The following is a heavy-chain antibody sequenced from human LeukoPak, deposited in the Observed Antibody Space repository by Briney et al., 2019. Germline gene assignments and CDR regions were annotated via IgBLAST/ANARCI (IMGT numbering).Heavy chain of an antibody. J-gene: IGHJ4*02. V-gene: IGHV3-30-3*01. CDR1: GFTFSSYA. D-gene: IGHD2-2*01. Sequence: GSLRLSRAASGFTFSSYAMHWVRQAPGKGLEWVAVISYDGSNKYYADSVKGQFTISRDNSKNTLYLQMNSLRAEDTAVYYCARGAIVVVPAAVDYWGQGTLVTVSS. CDR2: ISYDGSNK. CDR3: ARGAIVVVPAAVDY.